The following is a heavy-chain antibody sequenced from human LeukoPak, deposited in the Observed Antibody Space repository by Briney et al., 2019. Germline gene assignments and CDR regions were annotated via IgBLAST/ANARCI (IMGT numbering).Heavy chain of an antibody. D-gene: IGHD3-10*01. CDR3: ARDNPYGSGTDY. V-gene: IGHV4-39*07. CDR2: IYFSGRT. Sequence: SETLSLTCNVSGGSISSSSYYWGWIRQPPGKGLEWIGSIYFSGRTYYNMSLKSRVTISIDTSKNQFSLKVNSVTAADTAMYYCARDNPYGSGTDYWGQGTLVTVSS. CDR1: GGSISSSSYY. J-gene: IGHJ4*02.